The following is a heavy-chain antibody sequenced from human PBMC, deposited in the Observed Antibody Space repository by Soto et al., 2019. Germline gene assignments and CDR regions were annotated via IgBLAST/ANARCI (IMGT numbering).Heavy chain of an antibody. Sequence: QVQLQESGPGLVKPSETLSLTCAVSGDSISSYYCMWIRQPPGKGLESIGYLYYGRSANYNPSLMSRVTFSVDTSTNQCSLTLSSMPAADPAVYYCALRSMAVVPEYWGQGTLVTVSS. J-gene: IGHJ4*02. CDR3: ALRSMAVVPEY. CDR1: GDSISSYY. V-gene: IGHV4-59*01. CDR2: LYYGRSA. D-gene: IGHD3-22*01.